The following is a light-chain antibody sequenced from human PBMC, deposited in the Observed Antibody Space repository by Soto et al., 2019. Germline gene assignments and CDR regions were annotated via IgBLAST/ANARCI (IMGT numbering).Light chain of an antibody. V-gene: IGKV1-39*01. CDR1: QSISSY. CDR3: KQSYSTPRT. Sequence: DIQMTQSPSSLSASVGDRVTITCRASQSISSYLNWYQQKPGKAPKLLIYAASNLQSGVPSRFSGSGSGTDFTLTISSLQPEDFATYYCKQSYSTPRTFGGGTKVEIK. CDR2: AAS. J-gene: IGKJ4*01.